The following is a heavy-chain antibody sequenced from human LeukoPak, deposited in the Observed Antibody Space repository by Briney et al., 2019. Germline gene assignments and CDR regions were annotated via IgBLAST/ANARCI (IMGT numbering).Heavy chain of an antibody. Sequence: GGSLRLSCAASGFTFSSYGMHWVRQAPGKGLEWVAFIRYDGSNKYYADSVKGRFTISRDNSKNTLYLQMNSLRAEDTAVYYCAKDPTYDSSGYYFRYFDYWGQGTLVTVSS. D-gene: IGHD3-22*01. CDR1: GFTFSSYG. V-gene: IGHV3-30*02. J-gene: IGHJ4*02. CDR3: AKDPTYDSSGYYFRYFDY. CDR2: IRYDGSNK.